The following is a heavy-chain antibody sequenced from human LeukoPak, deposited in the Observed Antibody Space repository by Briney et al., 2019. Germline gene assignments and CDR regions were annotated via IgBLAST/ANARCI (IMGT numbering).Heavy chain of an antibody. Sequence: GASVKVSCKASGYTFTSYAMHWVRQAPGQRLEWMGWINAGNGNTEYSQKFQGRVTITRDTSASTAYMELSSLRSEDTAVYYCARVVDVNSYGLFDYWGQGTLVTVSS. CDR1: GYTFTSYA. D-gene: IGHD5-18*01. J-gene: IGHJ4*02. CDR3: ARVVDVNSYGLFDY. V-gene: IGHV1-3*01. CDR2: INAGNGNT.